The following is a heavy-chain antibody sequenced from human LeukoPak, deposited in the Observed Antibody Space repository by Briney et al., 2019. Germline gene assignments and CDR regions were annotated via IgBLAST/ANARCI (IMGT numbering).Heavy chain of an antibody. J-gene: IGHJ3*02. Sequence: PSETLSLTCTVSGGSISSSSYYWGWIRQPPGKGLEWIGSIYYSGSTYYNPSLKSRVTISVDTSKNQFSLKLSSVTAADTAAYYCARELVRYDFWSGYYIDAFDIWGQGTMVTVSS. CDR3: ARELVRYDFWSGYYIDAFDI. V-gene: IGHV4-39*02. D-gene: IGHD3-3*01. CDR2: IYYSGST. CDR1: GGSISSSSYY.